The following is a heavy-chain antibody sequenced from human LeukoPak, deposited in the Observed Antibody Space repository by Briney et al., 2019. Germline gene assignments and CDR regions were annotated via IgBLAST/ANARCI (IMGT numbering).Heavy chain of an antibody. Sequence: PSETLSLTCTVSGGSISSYDLSWVRQPAGKGLEWIGRIYTSGGTNYNPSLKSRVAMSVDTSKNQFSMQLRSVTAADTAVYSCASVTFDSSSSVGAFDIWGQGTMVTASS. CDR3: ASVTFDSSSSVGAFDI. J-gene: IGHJ3*02. CDR1: GGSISSYD. V-gene: IGHV4-4*07. CDR2: IYTSGGT. D-gene: IGHD6-6*01.